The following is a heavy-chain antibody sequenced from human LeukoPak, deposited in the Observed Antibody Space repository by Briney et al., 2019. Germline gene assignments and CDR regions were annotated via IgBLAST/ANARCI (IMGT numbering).Heavy chain of an antibody. CDR2: ISYDGSNK. J-gene: IGHJ4*02. D-gene: IGHD1-14*01. V-gene: IGHV3-30*18. Sequence: SGGSLRLSCAASGFTFSSYGLHWVRQAPGKGLEWVAVISYDGSNKYYADSVKGRFTISRDNSKNTLYLQMNSLRADDTAVYYCAKYRTTSAPPRNFDYWGQGALVTVSS. CDR3: AKYRTTSAPPRNFDY. CDR1: GFTFSSYG.